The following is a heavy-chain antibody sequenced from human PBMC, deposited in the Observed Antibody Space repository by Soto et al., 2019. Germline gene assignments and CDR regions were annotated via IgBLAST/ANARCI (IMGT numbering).Heavy chain of an antibody. CDR2: IIPIFGTA. Sequence: SVKVSCKASGGTFSSYAISWVRQAPGQGLEWMGGIIPIFGTANYAQKFQGRVTITADESTSTAYMELSSLRSEDTAVYYCASQQLGPSYYYGMDGWGQGTMVTVSS. J-gene: IGHJ6*02. V-gene: IGHV1-69*13. CDR1: GGTFSSYA. CDR3: ASQQLGPSYYYGMDG. D-gene: IGHD6-6*01.